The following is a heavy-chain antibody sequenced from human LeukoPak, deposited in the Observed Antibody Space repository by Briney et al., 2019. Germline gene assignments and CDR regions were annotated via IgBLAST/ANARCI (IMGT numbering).Heavy chain of an antibody. Sequence: SETLSLTCAVYGGSFSGYYWSWIRQPPGKGLEWIGEINHSGSTNYNPSLKSRVTISVDTSKNQFPLKLSSVTAADTAVYYCARGLSTHYYYYGMDVWGQGTTVTVSS. J-gene: IGHJ6*02. V-gene: IGHV4-34*01. CDR3: ARGLSTHYYYYGMDV. CDR2: INHSGST. CDR1: GGSFSGYY.